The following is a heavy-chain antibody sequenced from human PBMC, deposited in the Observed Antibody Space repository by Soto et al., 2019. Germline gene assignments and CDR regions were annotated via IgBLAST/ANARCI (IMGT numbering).Heavy chain of an antibody. CDR3: ASLHLYSSSPSNTTNDAFDI. Sequence: GESLKISCKGSGYSFTSYWIGWVRQMPGKGLEWMGIIYPGDSDTRYSPSFQGQVTVSADKSISTAYLQWSSLKASDTAMYYCASLHLYSSSPSNTTNDAFDIWGQGTMVTVSS. J-gene: IGHJ3*02. D-gene: IGHD6-6*01. V-gene: IGHV5-51*01. CDR2: IYPGDSDT. CDR1: GYSFTSYW.